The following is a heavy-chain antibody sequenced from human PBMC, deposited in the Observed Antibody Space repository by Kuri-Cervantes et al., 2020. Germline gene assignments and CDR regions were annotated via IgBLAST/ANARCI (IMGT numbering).Heavy chain of an antibody. J-gene: IGHJ4*02. V-gene: IGHV3-23*01. CDR1: GFTFSSYA. Sequence: GESLKISCAASGFTFSSYAMSWVRQAPGKGLEWVSAISGSGGSTYYADSVKGRFTISRDNSKNTLYLQMNSLKTEDTAVYYCTTDGVTTVTTIWGQGTLVTVSS. CDR3: TTDGVTTVTTI. CDR2: ISGSGGST. D-gene: IGHD4-17*01.